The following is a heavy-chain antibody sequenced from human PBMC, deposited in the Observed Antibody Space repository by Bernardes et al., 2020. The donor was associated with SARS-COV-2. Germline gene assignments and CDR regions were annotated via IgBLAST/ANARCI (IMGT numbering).Heavy chain of an antibody. V-gene: IGHV3-33*01. J-gene: IGHJ4*02. CDR1: GFSFSNYA. CDR3: VRDREPSGSYFDS. D-gene: IGHD1-26*01. CDR2: IWSEGTNK. Sequence: GGSLRLSCAASGFSFSNYAMHWVRQAPGKGLEWVAIIWSEGTNKYYADSVKGRFTISRDISKNTLYLQMNSLRAEDTAVYYCVRDREPSGSYFDSWGQGTLLTVSS.